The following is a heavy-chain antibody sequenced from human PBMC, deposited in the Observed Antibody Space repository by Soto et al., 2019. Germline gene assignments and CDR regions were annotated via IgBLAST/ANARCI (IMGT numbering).Heavy chain of an antibody. CDR2: INAGNGNT. Sequence: ASVKVSCKASGYTFTSYAMHWVRQAPGQRLEWMGWINAGNGNTKYSQKFQGRVTITRDTSASTAYMELSSLRSEDTAVYYFARADRITIFGVGKYYFDYWGQGTLVTVSS. J-gene: IGHJ4*02. D-gene: IGHD3-3*01. CDR3: ARADRITIFGVGKYYFDY. CDR1: GYTFTSYA. V-gene: IGHV1-3*01.